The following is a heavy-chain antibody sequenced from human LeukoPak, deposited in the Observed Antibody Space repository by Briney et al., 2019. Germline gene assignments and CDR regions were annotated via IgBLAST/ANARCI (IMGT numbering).Heavy chain of an antibody. V-gene: IGHV4-59*08. CDR2: IYYSGST. CDR1: GGSISSYY. J-gene: IGHJ6*03. CDR3: ASAYCSSTSCYGGYYYYCYMDV. Sequence: SETLSLTCTVSGGSISSYYWSWIRQPPGKGLEWIGYIYYSGSTNYSPSLKSRVTISVDTSKNQFSLKLSSVTAADTAVYYCASAYCSSTSCYGGYYYYCYMDVWGKGTTVTVSS. D-gene: IGHD2-2*01.